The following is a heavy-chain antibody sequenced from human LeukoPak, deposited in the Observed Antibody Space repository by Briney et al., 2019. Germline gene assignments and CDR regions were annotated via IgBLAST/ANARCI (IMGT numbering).Heavy chain of an antibody. J-gene: IGHJ6*02. D-gene: IGHD2-21*02. CDR3: AKAFAVTAIYYYGMDV. V-gene: IGHV3-30*18. CDR1: GFTFSSYG. CDR2: ISYDGSNK. Sequence: GGSLRLPCAASGFTFSSYGMHWVRQAPGKGLEWVAVISYDGSNKYYADSVKGRFTISRDNSKNTLYLQMNSLRAEDTAVYYCAKAFAVTAIYYYGMDVWGQGTTVTVSS.